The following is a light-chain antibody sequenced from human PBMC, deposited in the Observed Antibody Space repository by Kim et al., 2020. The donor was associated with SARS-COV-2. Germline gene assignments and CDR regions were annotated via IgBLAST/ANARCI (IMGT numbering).Light chain of an antibody. CDR1: KLGDKY. CDR2: EGT. J-gene: IGLJ2*01. Sequence: SYELTQPPSVSVSPGQTAIITCSGDKLGDKYACWYQQRPGQSPVLVIYEGTERPSGIPELFSGSKSGTTATLTISGTQATDEADYYCQAWDSRTVIFGGGTQLTVL. CDR3: QAWDSRTVI. V-gene: IGLV3-1*01.